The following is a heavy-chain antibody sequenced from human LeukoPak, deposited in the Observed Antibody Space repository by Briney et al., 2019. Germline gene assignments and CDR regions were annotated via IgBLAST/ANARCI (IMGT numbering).Heavy chain of an antibody. D-gene: IGHD6-19*01. CDR3: ATSAVAATGFPWFDP. Sequence: PSETLSLTCTVPGGSISSSSYYWGWIRQPPGKGLEWIVSIYYSGSTYYNPSLKSRVTISVDTSKDQFSLKLSSVTAADTALYYCATSAVAATGFPWFDPWGQGTLVTVSS. CDR2: IYYSGST. V-gene: IGHV4-39*01. J-gene: IGHJ5*02. CDR1: GGSISSSSYY.